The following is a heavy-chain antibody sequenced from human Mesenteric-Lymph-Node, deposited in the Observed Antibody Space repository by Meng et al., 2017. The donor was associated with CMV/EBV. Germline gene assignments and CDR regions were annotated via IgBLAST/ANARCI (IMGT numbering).Heavy chain of an antibody. J-gene: IGHJ4*02. D-gene: IGHD4-11*01. CDR2: INPNSGDT. CDR1: GYSFTNND. Sequence: ASVKVSCKASGYSFTNNDIHWMRQAPGQGLEWMGWINPNSGDTNYAQNFQGRVAMTRDTSISTAYMELSRLTSDDTAVYYCVREGYSNFDYWGQGTLVTVSS. CDR3: VREGYSNFDY. V-gene: IGHV1-2*02.